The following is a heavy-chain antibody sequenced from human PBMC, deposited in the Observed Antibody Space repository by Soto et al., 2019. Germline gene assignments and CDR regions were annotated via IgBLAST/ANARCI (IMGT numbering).Heavy chain of an antibody. CDR1: GFTFSTYA. V-gene: IGHV3-23*01. Sequence: GGSLRLSCAASGFTFSTYAMGWVRQAPGKGLEWVSALTDSGGSTYYADSVKGRFTISRDNSKNTLFLQMSSLRAEDTAVYYCARDVDADFRTDFDDWARGTLVTVSS. D-gene: IGHD4-17*01. J-gene: IGHJ4*02. CDR2: LTDSGGST. CDR3: ARDVDADFRTDFDD.